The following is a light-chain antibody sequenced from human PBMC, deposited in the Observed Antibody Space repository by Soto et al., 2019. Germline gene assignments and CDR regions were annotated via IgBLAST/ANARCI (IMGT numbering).Light chain of an antibody. CDR3: QQYGSTPLT. Sequence: EIVLKQSPDTLSLSPGERATLSCRASQSVKNNYLAWYQQKPGQAPRFLIYDASSRATGIPGRFSGSGSGTDFTLTISILEPEDFAVYYCQQYGSTPLTFGGGTKVDIK. CDR2: DAS. J-gene: IGKJ4*01. V-gene: IGKV3-20*01. CDR1: QSVKNNY.